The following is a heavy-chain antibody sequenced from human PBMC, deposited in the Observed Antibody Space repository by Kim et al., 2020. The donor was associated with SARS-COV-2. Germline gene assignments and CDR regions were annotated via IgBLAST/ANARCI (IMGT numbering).Heavy chain of an antibody. CDR3: ARGDILTGLDAFDI. D-gene: IGHD3-9*01. V-gene: IGHV7-4-1*02. Sequence: AQGFTGRFVFSLDTSVSTAYLQISSLKAEDTAVYYCARGDILTGLDAFDIWGQGTMVTVSS. J-gene: IGHJ3*02.